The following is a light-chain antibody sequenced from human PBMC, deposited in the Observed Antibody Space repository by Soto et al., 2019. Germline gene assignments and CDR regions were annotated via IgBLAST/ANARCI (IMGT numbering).Light chain of an antibody. V-gene: IGKV1-5*03. CDR2: KAS. CDR3: QHYNSYSEA. Sequence: IHMTQAPATLSGSVLERVSLTCRSIQTIIMWVALYQQKPGKAPKLLIYKASTLKSGVPSRFSGSGSGTEFTLTISSLQPDDFATYYCQHYNSYSEAFGQGTKVDI. CDR1: QTIIMW. J-gene: IGKJ1*01.